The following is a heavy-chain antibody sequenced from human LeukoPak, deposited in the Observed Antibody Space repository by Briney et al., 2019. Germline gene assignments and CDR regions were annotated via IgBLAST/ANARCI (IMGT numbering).Heavy chain of an antibody. CDR2: IPYDGSNK. D-gene: IGHD3-22*01. V-gene: IGHV3-30*04. CDR3: ARERGVSYYYDSSGYWGGFDY. CDR1: GFTFSSYA. Sequence: PGRSLRLSCAASGFTFSSYAMHWVRQAPGKGLEWVAVIPYDGSNKYYADSVKGRFTISRDNSKNTLYLQMNSLRAEDTAVYYCARERGVSYYYDSSGYWGGFDYWGQGTLVTVSS. J-gene: IGHJ4*02.